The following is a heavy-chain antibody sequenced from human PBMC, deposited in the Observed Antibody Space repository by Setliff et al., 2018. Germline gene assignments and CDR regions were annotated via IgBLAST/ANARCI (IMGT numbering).Heavy chain of an antibody. CDR3: ARGRHPPWSGYPYYYMDV. D-gene: IGHD3-3*01. J-gene: IGHJ6*03. Sequence: SVKVSCKTSGYPFTDYYIHWVRQAPGQGLEWMGGIIPIFGTANYAQKFQGRVTITADKSTSTAYMELSSLRSEDTAVYYCARGRHPPWSGYPYYYMDVWGKGTTVTVSS. CDR1: GYPFTDYY. V-gene: IGHV1-69*06. CDR2: IIPIFGTA.